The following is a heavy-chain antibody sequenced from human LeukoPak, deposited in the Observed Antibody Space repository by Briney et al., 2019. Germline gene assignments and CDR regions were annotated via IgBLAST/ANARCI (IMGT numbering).Heavy chain of an antibody. V-gene: IGHV3-23*01. CDR3: AKDPNRYCGGDCCSDY. CDR1: GFTFSTYA. J-gene: IGHJ4*02. D-gene: IGHD2-21*01. Sequence: GGSLRLSCAASGFTFSTYAMSWDRQAPGKGLEWVSAISGTGGRTYYADYVKGRFTISRDNSKNTLYLQMNSLRAEDTAIFYCAKDPNRYCGGDCCSDYWGQGTLVTVSS. CDR2: ISGTGGRT.